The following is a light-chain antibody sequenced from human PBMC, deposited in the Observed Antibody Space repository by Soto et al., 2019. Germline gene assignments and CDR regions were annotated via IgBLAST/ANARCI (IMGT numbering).Light chain of an antibody. CDR3: AAWDDSLNGRV. J-gene: IGLJ2*01. CDR2: SNN. V-gene: IGLV1-44*01. Sequence: QAVLTQPPSASGTPGQRVTISCSGRSSNIGSNTVNWYQQLPGTAPKLLIYSNNQRPSGVPDRFSGSKSGTSASLAISGLQSEDEADYYCAAWDDSLNGRVFGGGTKLTVL. CDR1: SSNIGSNT.